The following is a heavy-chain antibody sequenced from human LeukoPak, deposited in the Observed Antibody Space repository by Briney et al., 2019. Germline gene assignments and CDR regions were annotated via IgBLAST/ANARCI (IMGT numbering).Heavy chain of an antibody. J-gene: IGHJ4*02. D-gene: IGHD3-3*01. CDR2: IYYSWST. V-gene: IGHV4-59*01. CDR1: GGSISSYY. CDR3: ARGPYYDFWSGYYLA. Sequence: PSETLSLTCTVPGGSISSYYWSWIRQPPGKGLEWIGYIYYSWSTNYNPSLKSRVTISVDTSKNQFSLKLSSVTAADTAVYYCARGPYYDFWSGYYLAWGQGTLVTVSS.